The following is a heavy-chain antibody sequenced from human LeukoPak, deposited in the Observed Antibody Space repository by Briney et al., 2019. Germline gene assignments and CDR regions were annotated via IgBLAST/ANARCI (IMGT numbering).Heavy chain of an antibody. Sequence: SETLSLTCTVSGGSISSSSHYWGWVRQPPGKGLEWIGSIYYSGSTYYNPSLKSRVTISVDTSKNQFSLKLSSVTAADTAVYYCAREELGHWGQGTLVTVSS. D-gene: IGHD1-26*01. V-gene: IGHV4-39*02. CDR3: AREELGH. J-gene: IGHJ4*02. CDR2: IYYSGST. CDR1: GGSISSSSHY.